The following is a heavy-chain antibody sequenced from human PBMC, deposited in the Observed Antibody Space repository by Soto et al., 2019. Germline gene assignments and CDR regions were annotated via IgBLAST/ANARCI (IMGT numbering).Heavy chain of an antibody. Sequence: QVQLVQSGPEVKKPGSSVKVSCKASGGTFSSHVFTWVRQAPGRGLEWMGGIIPMFGTANHAQKFQGRVTLIADESMNTAYLELRSLRSEDTAVYYCARGSRDCSGGTCFPLPTAEDFRHWGQGTLITVSS. V-gene: IGHV1-69*01. CDR3: ARGSRDCSGGTCFPLPTAEDFRH. D-gene: IGHD2-15*01. CDR2: IIPMFGTA. J-gene: IGHJ1*01. CDR1: GGTFSSHV.